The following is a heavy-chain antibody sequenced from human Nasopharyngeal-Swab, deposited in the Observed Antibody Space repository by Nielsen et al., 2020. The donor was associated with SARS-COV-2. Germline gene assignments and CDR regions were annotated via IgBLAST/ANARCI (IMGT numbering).Heavy chain of an antibody. CDR3: ARVSSGFTNAFDI. Sequence: LRLSCTVSGGSISSGSYYWSWIRQPAGKGLEWIGRFYTSGSTDFNPSLKSRVTISVDTSKNQFSLKMSSVTAADTAVFYCARVSSGFTNAFDIWGQGTMVTVSS. J-gene: IGHJ3*02. D-gene: IGHD1-26*01. CDR2: FYTSGST. CDR1: GGSISSGSYY. V-gene: IGHV4-61*02.